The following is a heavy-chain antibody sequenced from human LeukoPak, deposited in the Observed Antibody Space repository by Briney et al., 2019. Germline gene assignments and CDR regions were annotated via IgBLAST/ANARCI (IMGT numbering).Heavy chain of an antibody. Sequence: SQTLSLTCTLSGDSISSGRYYWTWLRQPAGKALEWIGRIHTSGDTNYRPSLKSRVTISRDTSKDQFSLRLTSVAAADTAVYYCVRDWNGDYFDYWGQGTLVSVSS. CDR2: IHTSGDT. CDR1: GDSISSGRYY. CDR3: VRDWNGDYFDY. D-gene: IGHD1-1*01. J-gene: IGHJ4*02. V-gene: IGHV4-61*02.